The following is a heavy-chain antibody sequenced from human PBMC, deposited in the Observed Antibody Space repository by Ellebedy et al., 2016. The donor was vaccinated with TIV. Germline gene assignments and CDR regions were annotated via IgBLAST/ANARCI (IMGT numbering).Heavy chain of an antibody. D-gene: IGHD3-22*01. Sequence: GGSLRLXXAASGFTFDDYAMHWVRQAPGKGLEWVSGISWNSGSIGYADSVKGRFTISRDNAKNSLYLQMNSLGAEDTAVYYCAKMYFYDSSGYPDYWGQGALVTVSS. V-gene: IGHV3-9*01. CDR3: AKMYFYDSSGYPDY. CDR1: GFTFDDYA. J-gene: IGHJ4*02. CDR2: ISWNSGSI.